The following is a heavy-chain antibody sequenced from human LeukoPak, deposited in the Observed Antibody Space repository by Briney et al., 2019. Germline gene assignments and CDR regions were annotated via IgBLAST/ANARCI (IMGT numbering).Heavy chain of an antibody. CDR2: INPNSGGT. Sequence: GASVKVSCKASGYTFTGYYMHWVRQAPGQGLEWMGWINPNSGGTNYAQKFQGRVTMTRDTSISTAYMELSRLRSDDTAVYYCARAKYYDSSGYYPGEAWGQGTMVTVSS. J-gene: IGHJ3*01. V-gene: IGHV1-2*02. D-gene: IGHD3-22*01. CDR3: ARAKYYDSSGYYPGEA. CDR1: GYTFTGYY.